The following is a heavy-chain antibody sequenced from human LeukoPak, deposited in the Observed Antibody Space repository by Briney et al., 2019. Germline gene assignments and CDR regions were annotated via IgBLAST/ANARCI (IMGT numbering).Heavy chain of an antibody. J-gene: IGHJ5*02. D-gene: IGHD6-13*01. CDR1: GFAFRSYG. CDR2: IRYDGTNK. V-gene: IGHV3-30*02. CDR3: AKNPGSSWNPGHWFAP. Sequence: PGGSLRLSCAASGFAFRSYGMHWVRQAPGKGLEWVAFIRYDGTNKYYVDSVKGRFTISRDNSKNTLYLQMNSLRAEDTAVYNCAKNPGSSWNPGHWFAPWGQGTLVPVSS.